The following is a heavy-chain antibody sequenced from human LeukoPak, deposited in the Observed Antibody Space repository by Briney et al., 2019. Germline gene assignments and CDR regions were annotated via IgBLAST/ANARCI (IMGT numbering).Heavy chain of an antibody. D-gene: IGHD6-19*01. J-gene: IGHJ4*02. Sequence: GGSLRLSCAASGFTFSSYAMSWVRQAPGKGLEWVSAISGSGGSTYYADFVKGRFTISRDNSKNTLYLQMNSLRAEDTAVYYCAKVSVYDSSGWYSNFDYWGQGTLVTVSS. CDR2: ISGSGGST. CDR3: AKVSVYDSSGWYSNFDY. CDR1: GFTFSSYA. V-gene: IGHV3-23*01.